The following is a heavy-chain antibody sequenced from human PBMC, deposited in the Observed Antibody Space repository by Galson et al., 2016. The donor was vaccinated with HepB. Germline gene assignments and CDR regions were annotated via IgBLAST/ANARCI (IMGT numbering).Heavy chain of an antibody. CDR1: GFTFSDYY. CDR2: ISRSGTTI. V-gene: IGHV3-11*01. J-gene: IGHJ5*02. CDR3: ASWYDFWSGFNVGENLFDP. D-gene: IGHD3-3*01. Sequence: SLRLSCAASGFTFSDYYMSWIRQAPGKGLEWVSYISRSGTTIYYEDSVKGRFTISRDNAKKSLYLQMNNLRAEDTAVYYCASWYDFWSGFNVGENLFDPWGQGTLVTVSS.